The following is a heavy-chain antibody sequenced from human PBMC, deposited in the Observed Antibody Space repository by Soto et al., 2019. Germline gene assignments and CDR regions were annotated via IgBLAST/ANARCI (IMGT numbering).Heavy chain of an antibody. D-gene: IGHD3-10*01. V-gene: IGHV5-10-1*01. CDR1: GYSFTSYW. Sequence: GESLKISCKGSGYSFTSYWISWVRQMPGKGLEWMGRIDPSDSYTNYSPSFQGHVTISADKSISTAYLQWSSLKASDTAMYYCARHNYGSGSYQYGMDVWGQGTTVTVSS. J-gene: IGHJ6*02. CDR3: ARHNYGSGSYQYGMDV. CDR2: IDPSDSYT.